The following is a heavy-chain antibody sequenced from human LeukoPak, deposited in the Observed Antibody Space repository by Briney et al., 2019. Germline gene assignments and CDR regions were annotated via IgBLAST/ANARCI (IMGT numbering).Heavy chain of an antibody. Sequence: SETLSLTCTVSGDSISSSSYYWGWIRQPPGKGLECIGSIYYSGSTNYNPSLKSRVTISADTSKNQFSLKLSSVTAADTAVYYCARTGGANPTWFTYYFDYWGQGTLVTVSS. CDR2: IYYSGST. CDR1: GDSISSSSYY. D-gene: IGHD3-10*01. CDR3: ARTGGANPTWFTYYFDY. V-gene: IGHV4-39*01. J-gene: IGHJ4*02.